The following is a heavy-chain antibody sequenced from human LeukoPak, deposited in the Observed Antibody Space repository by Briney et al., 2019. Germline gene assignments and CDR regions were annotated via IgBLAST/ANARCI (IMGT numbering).Heavy chain of an antibody. CDR2: ISAYNGNT. J-gene: IGHJ3*02. CDR1: GYTFTSYG. D-gene: IGHD1-26*01. Sequence: ASVKVSCKASGYTFTSYGISWVRQAPGQGLEWMGWISAYNGNTNYAQKLQGRATMTTDTSTSTAYMELRSLRSDDTAVYYCARDRELLLHSYNDAFDIWGQGAMVTVSS. V-gene: IGHV1-18*01. CDR3: ARDRELLLHSYNDAFDI.